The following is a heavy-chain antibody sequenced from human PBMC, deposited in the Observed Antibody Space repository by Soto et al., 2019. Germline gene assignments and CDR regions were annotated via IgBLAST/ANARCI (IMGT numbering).Heavy chain of an antibody. CDR2: IYYSGST. CDR1: GGSISSSSYY. V-gene: IGHV4-39*01. D-gene: IGHD3-3*01. J-gene: IGHJ4*02. Sequence: QLQLQESGPGLVKPSETLSLTCTVSGGSISSSSYYWGWIRQPPGQGLEWIGSIYYSGSTYYNPSLKSLLTISVDTSKNQFSLKLSSVTDADTAVYYCARQTPAISISDHWGQGTLVTVSS. CDR3: ARQTPAISISDH.